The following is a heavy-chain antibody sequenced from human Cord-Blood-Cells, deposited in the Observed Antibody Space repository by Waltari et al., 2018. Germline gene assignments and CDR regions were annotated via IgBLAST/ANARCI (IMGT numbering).Heavy chain of an antibody. CDR3: AGSGSYDAFDI. CDR1: GFTFSSYW. CDR2: IKQDGSEK. J-gene: IGHJ3*02. V-gene: IGHV3-7*01. D-gene: IGHD3-10*01. Sequence: EVQLVESGGGLVQPGGSLRLSCAASGFTFSSYWMSWVRQAPGKGLEWVAKIKQDGSEKSEFDAVKGRFTISRDNAKNSLYLQMNSLRAEDTAVYYCAGSGSYDAFDIWGQGTMVTVSS.